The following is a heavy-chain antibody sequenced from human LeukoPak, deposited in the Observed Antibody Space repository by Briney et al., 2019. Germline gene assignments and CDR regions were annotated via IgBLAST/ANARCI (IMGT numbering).Heavy chain of an antibody. CDR2: ISYSGDNK. CDR3: ASDPRDGGQNV. V-gene: IGHV3-30*04. D-gene: IGHD5-24*01. Sequence: PGGSLRLSCAASGFTFSSYAMHWVRQAPGKGLEWVTLISYSGDNKYYADSVKGRFTFSRDKSKNTLYLQMNSLRPEDSAVYYCASDPRDGGQNVWGKGTTVTVSS. CDR1: GFTFSSYA. J-gene: IGHJ6*04.